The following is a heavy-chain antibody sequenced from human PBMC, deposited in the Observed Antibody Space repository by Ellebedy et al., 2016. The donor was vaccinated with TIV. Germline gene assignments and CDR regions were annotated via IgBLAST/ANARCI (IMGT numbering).Heavy chain of an antibody. V-gene: IGHV1-69*13. CDR3: ASGYCGGDCYSRGWWFDP. CDR2: IIPIFGTA. CDR1: GGTFSNYA. Sequence: ASVKVSXXASGGTFSNYAISWVRQAPGQGLEWVGGIIPIFGTANYAQKFQGRVTITADESTSTAYMELSSLRSEDTAVYYCASGYCGGDCYSRGWWFDPWGQGTLVTVSS. J-gene: IGHJ5*02. D-gene: IGHD2-21*02.